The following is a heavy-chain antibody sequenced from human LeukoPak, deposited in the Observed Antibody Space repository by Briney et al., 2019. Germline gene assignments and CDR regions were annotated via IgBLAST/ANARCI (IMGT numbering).Heavy chain of an antibody. CDR3: SKEKVSFGLRGLRPDFFDY. V-gene: IGHV3-7*01. D-gene: IGHD3-16*01. CDR2: IKQDGSEK. CDR1: GFTFSSYW. J-gene: IGHJ4*02. Sequence: GGSLRLSCAASGFTFSSYWMSWVRQAPGKGLEWVANIKQDGSEKYYVDSVKGRFTISRDNAKNSLYLQMNSLRAEDTAVYYCSKEKVSFGLRGLRPDFFDYWGRGTLVTVSS.